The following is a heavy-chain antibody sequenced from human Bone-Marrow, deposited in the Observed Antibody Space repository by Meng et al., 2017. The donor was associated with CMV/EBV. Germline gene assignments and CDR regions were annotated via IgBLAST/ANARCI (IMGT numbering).Heavy chain of an antibody. J-gene: IGHJ5*02. V-gene: IGHV4-4*02. D-gene: IGHD2-2*01. CDR3: ARDYCSSTSCYPSWVDP. Sequence: GSLRLSCAASGFTFSNAWMSWVRQPPGKGLEWIGEINHSGSTNYNPSLKSRVTISVDTSKNQFSLKLSSVTAADTAVYYCARDYCSSTSCYPSWVDPWGQGTLVTVSS. CDR2: INHSGST. CDR1: GFTFSNAW.